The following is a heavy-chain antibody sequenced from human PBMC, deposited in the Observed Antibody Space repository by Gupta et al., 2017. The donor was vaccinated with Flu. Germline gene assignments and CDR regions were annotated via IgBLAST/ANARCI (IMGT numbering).Heavy chain of an antibody. D-gene: IGHD1/OR15-1a*01. J-gene: IGHJ4*02. CDR3: SCKMDGAGTVRDC. CDR1: GFAFKYYT. CDR2: ISNDNEYT. V-gene: IGHV3-21*06. Sequence: EVQLMESGGGLVKPGGSLEISCAASGFAFKYYTMNWVRQAPGRGLEWLASISNDNEYTYYADSVKGRFIISRDNAKNSLFLQMHSLTIGDTAVYYCSCKMDGAGTVRDCWGQGTLVAVSS.